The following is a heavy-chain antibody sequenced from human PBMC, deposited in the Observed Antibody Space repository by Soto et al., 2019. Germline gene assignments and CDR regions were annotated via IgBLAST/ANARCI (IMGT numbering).Heavy chain of an antibody. J-gene: IGHJ6*02. V-gene: IGHV4-39*01. CDR1: GGSLSSSSYY. CDR2: IFYSGNT. CDR3: ARLGGYCSSTSCYGYYGMDV. D-gene: IGHD2-2*01. Sequence: PSETLSLTCTVSGGSLSSSSYYWGWIRQPPGKGLEWIGNIFYSGNTYYNPSLKSRVTISVDTSKNQFSLKVSSVTVADTAVYYCARLGGYCSSTSCYGYYGMDVWGQGTTVTVSS.